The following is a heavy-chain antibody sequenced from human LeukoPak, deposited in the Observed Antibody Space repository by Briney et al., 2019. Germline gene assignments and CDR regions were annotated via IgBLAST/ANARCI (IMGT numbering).Heavy chain of an antibody. J-gene: IGHJ6*03. CDR2: INQNGSDK. CDR1: GFTFSSYA. D-gene: IGHD1-26*01. Sequence: GRSLRLSCAASGFTFSSYAMHWVRQAPGQGLEWVANINQNGSDKYYVDSVKGRFTISRDNAKNSLYLQMNSLRAEGTAVYYCARGGASYYCYYMDVWGKGTTVTVSS. CDR3: ARGGASYYCYYMDV. V-gene: IGHV3-7*01.